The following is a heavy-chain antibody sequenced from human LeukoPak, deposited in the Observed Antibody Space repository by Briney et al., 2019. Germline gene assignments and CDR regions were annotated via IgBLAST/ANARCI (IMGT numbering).Heavy chain of an antibody. CDR2: LGHEGTNK. CDR1: GFTFSSFG. V-gene: IGHV3-30*02. Sequence: GGSLRLSCAASGFTFSSFGTHWVRQAPGKGLAWVAFLGHEGTNKYYTESVKGRFTISRDDSKNTLFLQMDSLRPEDTAVYYCAKDGHWAFDYWGQGTLVTVSS. CDR3: AKDGHWAFDY. J-gene: IGHJ4*02. D-gene: IGHD7-27*01.